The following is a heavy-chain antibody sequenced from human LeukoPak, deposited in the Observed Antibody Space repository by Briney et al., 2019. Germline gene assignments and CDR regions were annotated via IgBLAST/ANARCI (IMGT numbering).Heavy chain of an antibody. D-gene: IGHD2-21*01. V-gene: IGHV1-18*01. J-gene: IGHJ4*02. CDR1: GYTFTNYG. Sequence: ASVKVSCKASGYTFTNYGISWVRQAPGQGLEWMGWMSALNGNTNYQHKFQGRVTMTTDTSKNTAYMELSSLRSEDTAVYYCARDIEVASYFDYWGQGTLVTVSS. CDR3: ARDIEVASYFDY. CDR2: MSALNGNT.